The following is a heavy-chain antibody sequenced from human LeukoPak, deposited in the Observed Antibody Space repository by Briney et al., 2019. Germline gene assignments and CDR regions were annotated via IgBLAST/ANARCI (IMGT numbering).Heavy chain of an antibody. Sequence: SETLSLTCTVSGGSISSYYWSWIRQPPGKGLEWIGYIYYSGSTNYNPSLKSRVTISVDTSKNQFSLKLSSVTAADTAVYYCARLAYGGNSEYWYFDLWGRGTLVTVSS. CDR2: IYYSGST. CDR1: GGSISSYY. CDR3: ARLAYGGNSEYWYFDL. J-gene: IGHJ2*01. V-gene: IGHV4-59*01. D-gene: IGHD4-23*01.